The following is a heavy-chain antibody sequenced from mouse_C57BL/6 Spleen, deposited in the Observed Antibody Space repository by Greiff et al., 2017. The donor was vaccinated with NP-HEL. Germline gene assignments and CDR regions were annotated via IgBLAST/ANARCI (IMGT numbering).Heavy chain of an antibody. CDR3: ARHGMGYAMDY. CDR2: ISSGSSTI. D-gene: IGHD1-1*01. CDR1: GFTFSDYG. Sequence: DVQLVESGGGLVKPGGSLKLSCAASGFTFSDYGMHWVRQAPEKGLEWVAYISSGSSTIYYADTVKGRFTISRDNAKNTLFLQMTSLRSEDTAMYYCARHGMGYAMDYWGQGTSVTVSS. J-gene: IGHJ4*01. V-gene: IGHV5-17*01.